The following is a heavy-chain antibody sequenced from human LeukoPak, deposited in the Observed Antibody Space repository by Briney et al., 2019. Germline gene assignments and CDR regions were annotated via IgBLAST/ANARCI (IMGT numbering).Heavy chain of an antibody. CDR3: ARDSRAVPAATYYYYYYYMDV. CDR2: IYHSGST. CDR1: GGSISSGGYY. V-gene: IGHV4-30-2*01. Sequence: PSETLSLTCTVSGGSISSGGYYWSWIRQPPGKGLEWIGYIYHSGSTYYNPSLKSRVTISVDRSKNQFSLKLSSVTAADTAVYYCARDSRAVPAATYYYYYYYMDVWGKGTTVTVSS. D-gene: IGHD2-2*01. J-gene: IGHJ6*03.